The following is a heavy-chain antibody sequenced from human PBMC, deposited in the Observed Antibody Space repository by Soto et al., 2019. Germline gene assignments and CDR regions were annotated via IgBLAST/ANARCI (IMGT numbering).Heavy chain of an antibody. V-gene: IGHV5-10-1*01. J-gene: IGHJ6*02. Sequence: GESLKISCKGSGYSFTSYWISWVRQMPGKGLEWMGRIDPSDSYTNYSPSFQGHATISADKSISTAYLQWSSLKASDTAMYYCARQARADYYYGMDVWGQGTTVTVSS. CDR2: IDPSDSYT. CDR3: ARQARADYYYGMDV. CDR1: GYSFTSYW.